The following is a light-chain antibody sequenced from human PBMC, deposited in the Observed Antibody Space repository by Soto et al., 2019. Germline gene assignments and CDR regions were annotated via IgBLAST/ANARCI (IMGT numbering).Light chain of an antibody. CDR3: HQGSSSPAGT. V-gene: IGKV3-11*01. J-gene: IGKJ1*01. CDR1: QSISSY. Sequence: ELMLTQSQRTLAVYGRRRDTRCCRVSQSISSYLGWYQHKPGQAPRLLIYDASSRATGIPARFSGSGSETDFNVTSRRLEHDDCAVYSCHQGSSSPAGTFGQGTKVDIK. CDR2: DAS.